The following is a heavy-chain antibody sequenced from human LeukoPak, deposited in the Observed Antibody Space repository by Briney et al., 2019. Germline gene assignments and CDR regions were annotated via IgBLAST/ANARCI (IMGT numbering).Heavy chain of an antibody. V-gene: IGHV3-48*04. CDR1: GFTFSSYS. D-gene: IGHD6-19*01. CDR3: VRVGLDNTGWHIRWFDP. CDR2: ISSSSSTI. J-gene: IGHJ5*02. Sequence: GGSLRLSCAASGFTFSSYSMNWVRQAPGKGLEWVSYISSSSSTIYYADSAKGRFTISRDNPQNSLFLQMNSLRAEDTAIYYCVRVGLDNTGWHIRWFDPWGQGTLVTVSS.